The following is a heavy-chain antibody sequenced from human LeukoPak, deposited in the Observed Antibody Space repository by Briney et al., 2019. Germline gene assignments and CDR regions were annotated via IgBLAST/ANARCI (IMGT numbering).Heavy chain of an antibody. CDR2: INPNSGGT. CDR3: ARATGYHDAFDI. D-gene: IGHD1-1*01. V-gene: IGHV1-2*02. J-gene: IGHJ3*02. CDR1: GYTFTGYY. Sequence: GASVKVSCKASGYTFTGYYMHWLRQAPGQGLEWMGWINPNSGGTNYAQKFQGRVTMTRDTSISTAYMELSRLRSDDTAVYYCARATGYHDAFDIWGQGTMVTVSS.